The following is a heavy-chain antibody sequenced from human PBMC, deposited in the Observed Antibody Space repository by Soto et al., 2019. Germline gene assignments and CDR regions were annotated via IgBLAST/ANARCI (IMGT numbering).Heavy chain of an antibody. CDR3: AREARYSSSWYSRYYYYYYGMDV. V-gene: IGHV1-18*01. CDR1: GYTFTSYC. J-gene: IGHJ6*02. CDR2: ISAYNGST. Sequence: SVKVSCKASGYTFTSYCISWVRQAPGQGLEWMGWISAYNGSTNYAQKLQGRVTMTTDTSTSTAYMELRSLRSDDTAVYYCAREARYSSSWYSRYYYYYYGMDVWGQGTTVTVSS. D-gene: IGHD6-13*01.